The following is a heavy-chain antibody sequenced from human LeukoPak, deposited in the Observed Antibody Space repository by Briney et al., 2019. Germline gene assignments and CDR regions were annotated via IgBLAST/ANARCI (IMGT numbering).Heavy chain of an antibody. V-gene: IGHV3-7*01. Sequence: GGSLRLSCAATGFTLSTYWMSWVRQTPGKGLEWVANVKQDGSEQYYVDSVKGRFAISRDNAKNSLYLQLNSLRAEDTAMYYCARDSAGNDYWGQGTLVTVSS. D-gene: IGHD4-23*01. CDR3: ARDSAGNDY. CDR2: VKQDGSEQ. CDR1: GFTLSTYW. J-gene: IGHJ4*02.